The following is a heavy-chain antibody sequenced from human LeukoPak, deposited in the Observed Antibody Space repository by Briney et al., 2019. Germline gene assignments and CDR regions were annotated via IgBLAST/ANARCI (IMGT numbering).Heavy chain of an antibody. Sequence: GGSLRLSCAASGFTFSSYWMSWVRQAPGKGLEWVANIKQDGSEKYYVDSVKGRFTISRDNAKNSLYLRMNSLRAEDTAVYYCARVGTLRWELRRGDAFDIWGQGTMVTVSS. CDR1: GFTFSSYW. CDR2: IKQDGSEK. V-gene: IGHV3-7*04. CDR3: ARVGTLRWELRRGDAFDI. D-gene: IGHD1-26*01. J-gene: IGHJ3*02.